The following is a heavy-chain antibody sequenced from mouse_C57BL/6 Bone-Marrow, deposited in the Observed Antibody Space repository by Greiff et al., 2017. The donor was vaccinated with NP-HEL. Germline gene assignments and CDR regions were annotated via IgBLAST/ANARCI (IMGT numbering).Heavy chain of an antibody. CDR1: GYTFTSYG. V-gene: IGHV1-81*01. J-gene: IGHJ2*01. CDR2: IYPRSGNN. D-gene: IGHD2-4*01. Sequence: VQLQQSGAELARPGASVKLSCKASGYTFTSYGISGVKQRTGQGLEWIGEIYPRSGNNYYNEKFKGKATLTADKSSRTAYMELRRLTSEDSAVYFCARSYYDYDGLRWGQGTTLTVSS. CDR3: ARSYYDYDGLR.